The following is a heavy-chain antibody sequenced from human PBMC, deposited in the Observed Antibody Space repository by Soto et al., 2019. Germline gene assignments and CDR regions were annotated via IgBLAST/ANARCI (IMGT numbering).Heavy chain of an antibody. V-gene: IGHV3-30-3*01. Sequence: QVQLVESGGGVVQPGRSLRLSCAASGFTFSSYAMHWVRQAPGKGLEWVAVISYDGSNKYYADSVKGRFTISRDNSKNTMYLQMNSLTAEETAVYYCARPRLRFLEWFRSSAGGIDYWGQGTLVTVSS. CDR2: ISYDGSNK. D-gene: IGHD3-3*01. CDR1: GFTFSSYA. CDR3: ARPRLRFLEWFRSSAGGIDY. J-gene: IGHJ4*02.